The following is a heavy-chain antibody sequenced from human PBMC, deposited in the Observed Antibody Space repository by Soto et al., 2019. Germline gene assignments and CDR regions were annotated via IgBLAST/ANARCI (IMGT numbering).Heavy chain of an antibody. CDR3: ASLGTTVTLGDY. CDR2: IYHSGYT. D-gene: IGHD4-17*01. V-gene: IGHV4-4*02. J-gene: IGHJ4*02. CDR1: GGSISSNNW. Sequence: SETLSLTCAVSGGSISSNNWWNWVRQSPGKGLEWIGEIYHSGYTNYNPSLKSRITMSLDKSKNQFSLKLSSVTAADTAVYFCASLGTTVTLGDYWGQGTLVTVSS.